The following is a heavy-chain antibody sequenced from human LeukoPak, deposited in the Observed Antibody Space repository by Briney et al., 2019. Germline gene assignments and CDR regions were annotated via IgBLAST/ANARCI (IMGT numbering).Heavy chain of an antibody. V-gene: IGHV3-21*01. Sequence: GGSLGLSCAASGFTFSSYSMNWVRQAPGKGLEWVSSISSSSSYIYYADSVKGRFTISRDNAKNSLYLQMNSLRAEDTAVYYCASTSTRLLWFGELEYNWFDPWGQGTLVTVSS. D-gene: IGHD3-10*01. CDR3: ASTSTRLLWFGELEYNWFDP. J-gene: IGHJ5*02. CDR1: GFTFSSYS. CDR2: ISSSSSYI.